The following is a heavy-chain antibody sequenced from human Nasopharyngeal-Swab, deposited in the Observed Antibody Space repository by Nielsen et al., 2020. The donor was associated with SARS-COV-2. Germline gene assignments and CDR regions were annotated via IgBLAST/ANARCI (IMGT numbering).Heavy chain of an antibody. V-gene: IGHV5-10-1*01. CDR3: ARHPTIFGVVHTPYYFYIDV. CDR2: IDPSDSFT. D-gene: IGHD3-3*01. J-gene: IGHJ6*03. CDR1: GYSFSSYW. Sequence: GGSLRLSCRGSGYSFSSYWITWVRQMPGKGLEWMGRIDPSDSFTTYNPSFQGHVIISADKSISTAYLQWGSLQASDTAVYYCARHPTIFGVVHTPYYFYIDVWGKGTTVTVSS.